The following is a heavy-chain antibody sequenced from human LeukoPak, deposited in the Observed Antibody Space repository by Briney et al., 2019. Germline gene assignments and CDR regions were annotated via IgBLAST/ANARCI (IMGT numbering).Heavy chain of an antibody. CDR1: GFTFSSYG. CDR3: ARARNDYDSSGFSALDL. J-gene: IGHJ5*02. Sequence: PGKSLRLSCAASGFTFSSYGMHWVRQAPGKGLEWVAVIWYDGSNKYCADSVKGRFTIPRDNSKNTLYLQVNSLRAEDTAVYYCARARNDYDSSGFSALDLWGQGTLVTVSS. D-gene: IGHD3-22*01. CDR2: IWYDGSNK. V-gene: IGHV3-33*01.